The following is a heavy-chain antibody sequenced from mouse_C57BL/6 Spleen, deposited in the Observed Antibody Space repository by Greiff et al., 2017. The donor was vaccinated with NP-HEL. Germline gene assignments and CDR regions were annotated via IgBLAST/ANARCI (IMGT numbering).Heavy chain of an antibody. J-gene: IGHJ1*03. CDR1: GFTFSNYW. D-gene: IGHD2-5*01. CDR2: IRLKSDNYAT. CDR3: TGPRPYYSNYHWYFDV. V-gene: IGHV6-3*01. Sequence: EVKLMESGGGLVQPGGSMKLSCVASGFTFSNYWMNWVRQSPEKGLEWVAQIRLKSDNYATHYAESVKGRFTISRDDSKSSVYLQMNNLRAEDTGIYYCTGPRPYYSNYHWYFDVWGTGTTVTVSS.